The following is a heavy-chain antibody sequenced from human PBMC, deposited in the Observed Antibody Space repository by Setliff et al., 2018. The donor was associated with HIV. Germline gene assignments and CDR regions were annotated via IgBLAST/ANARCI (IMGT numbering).Heavy chain of an antibody. J-gene: IGHJ4*02. CDR3: ARHGLAPYM. CDR1: GYSINSGYS. Sequence: PSETLSLTCAFSGYSINSGYSWAWIRQSPGKGLEWIGNTFHSGTTYYNPSLKSRVTISIDTSKNQFSLKLTSVTAADTAVYYCARHGLAPYMWGQGTLVTVS. D-gene: IGHD1-1*01. CDR2: TFHSGTT. V-gene: IGHV4-38-2*01.